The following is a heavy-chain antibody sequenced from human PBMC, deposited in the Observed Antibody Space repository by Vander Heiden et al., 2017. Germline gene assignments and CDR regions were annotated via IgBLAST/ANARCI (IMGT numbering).Heavy chain of an antibody. CDR1: GFTFRSYS. D-gene: IGHD5-12*01. V-gene: IGHV3-48*02. Sequence: EVQLVESGGGLVQPGGSLSLSCAASGFTFRSYSMNWVRPAPGKGLEWVSYISSSSSTIYYADSMKGRFTISRDNAKNSLYLQMNSLRDEDTAVYYCARASARWLQLSPLDYWGQGTLVTVSS. CDR3: ARASARWLQLSPLDY. CDR2: ISSSSSTI. J-gene: IGHJ4*02.